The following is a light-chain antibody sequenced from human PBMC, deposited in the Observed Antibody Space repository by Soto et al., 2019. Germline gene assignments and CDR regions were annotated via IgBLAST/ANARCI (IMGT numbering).Light chain of an antibody. CDR2: GAS. CDR1: QSVSSNY. J-gene: IGKJ2*01. Sequence: EIVLTQSPGTLSLSPGERATLSCRASQSVSSNYLAGYQQKPGPAPGLLIYGASSRATGIPDRFSGSGSGRXFSXTISRLVPEDFAVYYCQQYGSSPPYTFGQGTKLEIK. CDR3: QQYGSSPPYT. V-gene: IGKV3-20*01.